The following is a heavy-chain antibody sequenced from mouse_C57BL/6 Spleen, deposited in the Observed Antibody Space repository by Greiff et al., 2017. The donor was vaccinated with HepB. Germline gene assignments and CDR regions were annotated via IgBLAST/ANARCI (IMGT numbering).Heavy chain of an antibody. CDR2: IYPGSGNT. V-gene: IGHV1-76*01. CDR3: ARSAQGYYAMDY. D-gene: IGHD3-2*02. J-gene: IGHJ4*01. CDR1: GYTFTDYY. Sequence: QVQLQQSGAELVRPGASVKLSCKASGYTFTDYYINWVKQRPGQGLEWIARIYPGSGNTYYNEKFKGKATLTAEKSSSTAYMQLSSLTSEDSAVYFCARSAQGYYAMDYWGQGTSVTVSS.